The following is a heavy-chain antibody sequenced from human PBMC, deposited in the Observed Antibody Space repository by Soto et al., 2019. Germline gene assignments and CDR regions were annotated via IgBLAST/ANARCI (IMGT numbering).Heavy chain of an antibody. CDR2: ISSNGGST. D-gene: IGHD3-10*01. J-gene: IGHJ6*02. Sequence: PGGSLRLSCAASGFTFSSYAMHWVRQAPGKGLEYVSAISSNGGSTYYANSVKGRFTISRDNSKNTLYLQMGSLRAEDMAVYYCARDLRYYYGSGSYGRPNYGMDVWGQGT. CDR3: ARDLRYYYGSGSYGRPNYGMDV. V-gene: IGHV3-64*01. CDR1: GFTFSSYA.